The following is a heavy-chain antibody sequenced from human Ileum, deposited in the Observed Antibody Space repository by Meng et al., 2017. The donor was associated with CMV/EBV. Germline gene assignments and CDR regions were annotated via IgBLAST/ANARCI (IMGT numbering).Heavy chain of an antibody. J-gene: IGHJ3*02. CDR2: ISGSGSNT. CDR1: GFSFSSYD. D-gene: IGHD1-14*01. Sequence: GESLKIPCAASGFSFSSYDMSWVRQAPGKGLEWVSGISGSGSNTYYADSVKGRFTISRDNSKNTLYLQMHSLRAEDTAIYHCAEDPNPNPIWGQGAMVTVSS. CDR3: AEDPNPNPI. V-gene: IGHV3-23*01.